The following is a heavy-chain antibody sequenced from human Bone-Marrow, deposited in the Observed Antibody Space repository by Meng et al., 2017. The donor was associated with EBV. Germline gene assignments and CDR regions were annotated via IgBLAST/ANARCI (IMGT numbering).Heavy chain of an antibody. V-gene: IGHV4-39*07. J-gene: IGHJ4*02. CDR3: ARATYYYDSSGYSHALDY. D-gene: IGHD3-22*01. Sequence: LQVRESGPGRGKPPVTLSLTCTVSGGSISSSSYYWGWIRQPPGKGLEWIGSIYYSGSTYYNPSLKSRVTISVDTSKNQFSLKLSSVTAADTAVYYCARATYYYDSSGYSHALDYWGQGTLVTVSS. CDR1: GGSISSSSYY. CDR2: IYYSGST.